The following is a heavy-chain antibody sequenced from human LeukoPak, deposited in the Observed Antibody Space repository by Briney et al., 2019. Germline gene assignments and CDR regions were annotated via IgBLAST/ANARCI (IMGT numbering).Heavy chain of an antibody. CDR3: ARGRGYYYDSSGYSYYFDY. V-gene: IGHV4-61*02. D-gene: IGHD3-22*01. CDR2: IYTSGST. J-gene: IGHJ4*02. CDR1: GGSISSGSYY. Sequence: SETLSLTCTVSGGSISSGSYYWSWIRQPAGKGLEWIGRIYTSGSTNYNPSLKSRVTISVDTSKNQFSLKLSSVTAADTAVYYCARGRGYYYDSSGYSYYFDYWGQGTLVTVSS.